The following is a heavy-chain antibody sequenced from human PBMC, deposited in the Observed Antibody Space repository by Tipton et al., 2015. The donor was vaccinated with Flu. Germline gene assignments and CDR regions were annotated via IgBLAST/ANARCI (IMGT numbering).Heavy chain of an antibody. CDR2: IKPDESER. CDR1: GFTFSGYG. V-gene: IGHV3-7*01. Sequence: SLRLSCAASGFTFSGYGMHWVRQAPGKGLEWVANIKPDESERYYVDSVKGRFTISRDNARDSLFLQMDSLRDEDTAVYSCAKVIPELVAGLDSWGQGTLVTVSS. J-gene: IGHJ4*02. D-gene: IGHD6-19*01. CDR3: AKVIPELVAGLDS.